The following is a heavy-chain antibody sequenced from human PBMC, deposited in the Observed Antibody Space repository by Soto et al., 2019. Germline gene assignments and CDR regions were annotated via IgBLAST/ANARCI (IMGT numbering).Heavy chain of an antibody. CDR3: ARGTSSGWSYFDY. V-gene: IGHV3-30-3*01. CDR2: ISYDGSNK. J-gene: IGHJ4*02. D-gene: IGHD6-19*01. Sequence: GGSLRLSCAASGFTFSNYAIHWVRQAPGKGLEWVAAISYDGSNKYYADSVKGRFTISRDNSKSTLYLQVNSLRADDTAVYYCARGTSSGWSYFDYWGQGTLVPVSS. CDR1: GFTFSNYA.